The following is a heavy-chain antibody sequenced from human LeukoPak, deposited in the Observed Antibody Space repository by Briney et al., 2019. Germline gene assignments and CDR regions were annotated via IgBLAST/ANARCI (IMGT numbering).Heavy chain of an antibody. CDR1: GFTFSSYG. D-gene: IGHD7-27*01. V-gene: IGHV3-33*01. CDR2: IWYDGSNK. J-gene: IGHJ4*02. Sequence: GGSLRLSCAASGFTFSSYGMPWVRQAPGKGLEWVAVIWYDGSNKYYADSVKGRFTISRDNSKNTLYLQVNSLRAEDTAVYYCARDRYGWGFDYWGQGTLVTVSS. CDR3: ARDRYGWGFDY.